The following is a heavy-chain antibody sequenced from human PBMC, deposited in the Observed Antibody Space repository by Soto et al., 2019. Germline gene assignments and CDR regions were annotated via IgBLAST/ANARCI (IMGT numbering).Heavy chain of an antibody. CDR3: AGMTSVAARPVDY. CDR2: IIPIFGTA. D-gene: IGHD6-6*01. CDR1: GGTFSSYA. Sequence: ASVKVSCKASGGTFSSYAISWVRQAPGQGLEWMGGIIPIFGTANYAQKFQGRVTITADESTSTAYMELSSLRSEDTAVYYCAGMTSVAARPVDYWAQGTLVTVSS. V-gene: IGHV1-69*13. J-gene: IGHJ4*02.